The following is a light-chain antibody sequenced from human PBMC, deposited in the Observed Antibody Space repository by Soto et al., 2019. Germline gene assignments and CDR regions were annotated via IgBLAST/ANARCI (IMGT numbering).Light chain of an antibody. CDR1: SGHRSYA. Sequence: QPVLTQSPSASASLGASVKLTCTLSSGHRSYAIAWHQQQPEKGPRYLMRVNSDGRHIKGDGIPDRFSGSSSGAERYLTISSLQSEDEADYDCQTWGTGTVVFGGGTKLTV. V-gene: IGLV4-69*01. J-gene: IGLJ2*01. CDR3: QTWGTGTVV. CDR2: VNSDGRH.